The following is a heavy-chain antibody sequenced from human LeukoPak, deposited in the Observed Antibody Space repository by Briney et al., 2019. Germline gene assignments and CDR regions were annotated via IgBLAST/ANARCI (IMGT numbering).Heavy chain of an antibody. D-gene: IGHD2-15*01. V-gene: IGHV4-4*07. J-gene: IGHJ6*03. CDR3: ARDCSGGSCYSGYYYYYMDV. CDR1: GGSISSYY. CDR2: IYTSGST. Sequence: SETLSLTCTVSGGSISSYYWSWIRQPAGKGLEWIGRIYTSGSTNYNPSLKSRVTISVDKSKNQFSLKLSSVTAADTAVYYCARDCSGGSCYSGYYYYYMDVWGKGTTVTVSS.